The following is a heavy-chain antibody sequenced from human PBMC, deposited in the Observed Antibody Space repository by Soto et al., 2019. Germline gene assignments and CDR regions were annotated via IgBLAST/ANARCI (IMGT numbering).Heavy chain of an antibody. CDR1: DGSITPNY. D-gene: IGHD3-10*01. CDR3: ARLGAYYHALYS. Sequence: SETLSLTCTVSDGSITPNYYTWVRQPPGKGLEWIGYVYYAGTTTYNPSLKSRVSISIDTSKNEVSLKLSSVTAADTAVYYCARLGAYYHALYSWGQGTLVPV. CDR2: VYYAGTT. J-gene: IGHJ4*02. V-gene: IGHV4-59*08.